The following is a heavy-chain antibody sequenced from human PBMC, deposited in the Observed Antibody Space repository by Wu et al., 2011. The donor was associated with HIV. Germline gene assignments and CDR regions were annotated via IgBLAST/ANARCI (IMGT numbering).Heavy chain of an antibody. CDR3: AKDFPRSYYDSSGNTLY. CDR2: ISYDGSNK. D-gene: IGHD3-22*01. Sequence: LSCAASGFTFSSYAMHWVRQAPGKGAGVVAVISYDGSNKYYADSVKGRFTISRDNSKNTLYLQMNSLRAEDTAVYYCAKDFPRSYYDSSGNTLYWGQGTLVTVSS. CDR1: GFTFSSYA. J-gene: IGHJ4*02. V-gene: IGHV3-30-3*01.